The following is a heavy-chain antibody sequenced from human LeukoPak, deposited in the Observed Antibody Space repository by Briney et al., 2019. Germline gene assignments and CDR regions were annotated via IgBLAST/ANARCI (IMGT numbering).Heavy chain of an antibody. Sequence: GGSLRLSCAASGFTFSSFGMHWVRQAPGKGLEWVASIRFDGSNEKYADSVKGRFTISRDNPKNTLYVQMNSLSAEDTALYYCAKGTAGIGVAGTFGYLDYWGQGTLVAVPS. J-gene: IGHJ4*02. CDR1: GFTFSSFG. V-gene: IGHV3-30*02. CDR2: IRFDGSNE. CDR3: AKGTAGIGVAGTFGYLDY. D-gene: IGHD6-19*01.